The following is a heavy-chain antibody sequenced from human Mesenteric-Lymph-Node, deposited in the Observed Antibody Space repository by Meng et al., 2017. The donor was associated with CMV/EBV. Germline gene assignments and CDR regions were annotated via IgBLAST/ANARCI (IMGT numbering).Heavy chain of an antibody. CDR1: GFTFSSYA. D-gene: IGHD6-13*01. CDR3: ARAWGGYSSSWYDL. Sequence: GESLKISCAASGFTFSSYAMHWVRQAPGKGLEWVAVISYDGSNKYYADSVKGRFTISRDNSKNTLYLQMNSLRAEDTAVYYCARAWGGYSSSWYDLWGQGTLVTVSS. CDR2: ISYDGSNK. V-gene: IGHV3-30*14. J-gene: IGHJ5*02.